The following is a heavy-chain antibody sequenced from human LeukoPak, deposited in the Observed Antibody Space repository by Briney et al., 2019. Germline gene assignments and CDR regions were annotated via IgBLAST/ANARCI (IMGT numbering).Heavy chain of an antibody. V-gene: IGHV4-38-2*02. Sequence: SETLSLTCTVSGYSISSGYYWGWIRQPPGKGLEWIGSIYRSGSTYYNPSLKSRVTIAVDTSKNQFSLKLSSVTAADTAVYYCARDHGDYGADFDYWGQGTLVTVSS. D-gene: IGHD4-17*01. CDR3: ARDHGDYGADFDY. CDR1: GYSISSGYY. J-gene: IGHJ4*02. CDR2: IYRSGST.